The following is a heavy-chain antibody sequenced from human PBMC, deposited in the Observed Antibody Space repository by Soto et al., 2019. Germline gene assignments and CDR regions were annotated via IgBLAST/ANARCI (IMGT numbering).Heavy chain of an antibody. Sequence: GGSLRLSCAASGFTFSSYAMSWVRQAPGKGLEWVSAISGSGGSTYYADSVKGRFTISRDNSKNTLYLQMNSLRAEDTAVYYCAKVKKADTIFGVVIIPQYYFDYWGQGTLVTVSS. V-gene: IGHV3-23*01. D-gene: IGHD3-3*01. CDR3: AKVKKADTIFGVVIIPQYYFDY. CDR2: ISGSGGST. CDR1: GFTFSSYA. J-gene: IGHJ4*02.